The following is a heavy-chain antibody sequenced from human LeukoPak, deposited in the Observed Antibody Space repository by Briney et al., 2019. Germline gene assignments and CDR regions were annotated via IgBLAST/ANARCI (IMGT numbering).Heavy chain of an antibody. V-gene: IGHV3-30*04. CDR2: ISYDGRNK. CDR3: ARGQFRLHSYDGSTFDY. CDR1: GFTFSNYA. Sequence: PGGSLRLSCAASGFTFSNYAMHWVRQAPGKGLEWMAVISYDGRNKQYADSAKGRFTISRDNSKNTLYLQTNSLRAEDTAVYYCARGQFRLHSYDGSTFDYWGQGTLVSVSS. D-gene: IGHD3-22*01. J-gene: IGHJ4*02.